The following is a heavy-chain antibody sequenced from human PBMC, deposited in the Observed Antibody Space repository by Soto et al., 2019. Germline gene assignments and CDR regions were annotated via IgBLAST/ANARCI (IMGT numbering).Heavy chain of an antibody. CDR3: ARDREVRGVITGMDV. D-gene: IGHD3-10*01. J-gene: IGHJ6*02. V-gene: IGHV3-23*01. Sequence: GGSLRLSCAASGFTFSSYAMSWVRQAPGKGLEWVAAISYDGGSTYYADSVKGRFTISRDNSKNTLYLQMNSLRAEDTAVYYCARDREVRGVITGMDVWGQGTTVTVSS. CDR1: GFTFSSYA. CDR2: ISYDGGST.